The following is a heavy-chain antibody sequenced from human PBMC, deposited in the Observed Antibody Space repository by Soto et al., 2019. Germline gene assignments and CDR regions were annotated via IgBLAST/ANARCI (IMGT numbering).Heavy chain of an antibody. D-gene: IGHD3-10*01. CDR3: AREVLGYGSGSYRDYYYGMDV. Sequence: SETLSLTCTFSGGSISSGGYYWSWIRQHPGKGLEWIGYIYYSGSTYYNPSLKSRVTISVDTSKNQFSLKLSSVTAADTAVYYCAREVLGYGSGSYRDYYYGMDVWGQGTTVT. V-gene: IGHV4-31*03. CDR2: IYYSGST. J-gene: IGHJ6*02. CDR1: GGSISSGGYY.